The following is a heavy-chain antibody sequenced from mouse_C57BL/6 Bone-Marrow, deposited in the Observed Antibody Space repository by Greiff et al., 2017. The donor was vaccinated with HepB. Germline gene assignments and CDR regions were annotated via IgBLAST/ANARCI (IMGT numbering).Heavy chain of an antibody. J-gene: IGHJ2*01. CDR2: ISYDGSN. CDR3: ARGENDFYY. Sequence: EVKLEESGPGLVKPSQSLSLTCSVTGYSITSGYYWNWIRQFPGNKLEWMGYISYDGSNNYNPSLKNRISITRDTSKNQFFLKLNSVTTEDTATYYCARGENDFYYWGQGTTLTVSS. V-gene: IGHV3-6*01. D-gene: IGHD2-4*01. CDR1: GYSITSGYY.